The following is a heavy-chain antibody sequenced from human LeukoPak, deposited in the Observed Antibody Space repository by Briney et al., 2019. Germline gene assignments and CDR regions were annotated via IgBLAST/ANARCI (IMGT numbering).Heavy chain of an antibody. CDR1: GYSFTDYF. CDR2: IKPNSGST. V-gene: IGHV1-2*02. D-gene: IGHD1-7*01. CDR3: ARVHGGRELDAFDF. J-gene: IGHJ3*01. Sequence: ASVKVSCKASGYSFTDYFIHWVRQAPGQGLEWMGWIKPNSGSTHYVQMFQGRVTMTRDTSISTVYMDLSNLKYDDTAVYYCARVHGGRELDAFDFWGQGTMLTVSS.